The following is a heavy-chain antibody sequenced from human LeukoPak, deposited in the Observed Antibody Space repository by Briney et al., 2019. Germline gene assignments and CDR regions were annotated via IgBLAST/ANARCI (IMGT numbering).Heavy chain of an antibody. CDR2: ISYDGSNK. J-gene: IGHJ4*02. D-gene: IGHD4-23*01. CDR3: ARGYSSVVPDGY. Sequence: PGGSLLLSCAASGFTFSSYAMHWVRQAPGKGLEWVAVISYDGSNKYYADSVKGRFTISRDNSKNTLYLQMNSLRAEDTAVYYCARGYSSVVPDGYWGQGTLVTVSS. V-gene: IGHV3-30*04. CDR1: GFTFSSYA.